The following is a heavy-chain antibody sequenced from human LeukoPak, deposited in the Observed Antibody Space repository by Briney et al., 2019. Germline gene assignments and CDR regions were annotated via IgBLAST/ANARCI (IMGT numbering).Heavy chain of an antibody. CDR3: ARGDVDYGDYGRAYHYYYGMDV. CDR2: INHSGSI. CDR1: GGSFSGYY. D-gene: IGHD4-17*01. J-gene: IGHJ6*02. V-gene: IGHV4-34*01. Sequence: PSETLSLTCAVYGGSFSGYYWSWIRQPPGKGLEWIGEINHSGSINYNPSLKSRVTISVDTSKNQFSLKLSSVTAADTAVYYCARGDVDYGDYGRAYHYYYGMDVWGQGTTVTVSS.